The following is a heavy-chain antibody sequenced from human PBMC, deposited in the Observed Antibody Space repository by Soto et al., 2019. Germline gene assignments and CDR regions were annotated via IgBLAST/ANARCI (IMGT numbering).Heavy chain of an antibody. J-gene: IGHJ4*02. D-gene: IGHD6-19*01. V-gene: IGHV4-39*02. CDR1: GGSIDNSTYY. CDR2: VYYSGSS. Sequence: SETLSLTCAVSGGSIDNSTYYWGWIRQPPGKGLEWIGSVYYSGSSYYSPSLKSRVTMSVDSSKNHFSLILDSVTAADTAVYYCVSINAGGWYYFDYWGQGILVTVPS. CDR3: VSINAGGWYYFDY.